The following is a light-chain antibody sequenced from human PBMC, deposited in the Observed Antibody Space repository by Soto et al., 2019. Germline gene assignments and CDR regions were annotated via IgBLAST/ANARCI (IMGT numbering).Light chain of an antibody. J-gene: IGLJ1*01. V-gene: IGLV1-36*01. Sequence: QSVLTQPPSVSEAPRQRVTISCSGNSSNIGNNGVNWYQQLPGKAPKLLIYYDDLKPSGVSDRFSGSKSGTSASLAISGLQSEDEADYYCATWDDSLNGYVFGIGTKVTVL. CDR2: YDD. CDR3: ATWDDSLNGYV. CDR1: SSNIGNNG.